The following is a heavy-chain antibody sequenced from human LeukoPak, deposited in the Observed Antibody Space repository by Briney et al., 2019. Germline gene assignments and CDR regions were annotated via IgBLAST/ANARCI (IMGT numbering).Heavy chain of an antibody. CDR2: IIPIFGTA. CDR3: VVHTSDYSSSSFDY. J-gene: IGHJ4*02. CDR1: GGTFSSCA. D-gene: IGHD6-13*01. Sequence: ASVKVSCKASGGTFSSCAISWVRQAPGQGLEWMGGIIPIFGTANFAQKFQGRVTITADESTSTAYMELSSLRSEDTAVYYCVVHTSDYSSSSFDYWGQGTLVTVSS. V-gene: IGHV1-69*01.